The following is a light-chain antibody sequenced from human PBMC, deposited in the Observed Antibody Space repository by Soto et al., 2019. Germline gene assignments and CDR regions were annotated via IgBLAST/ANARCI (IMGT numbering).Light chain of an antibody. CDR1: QNLRSS. CDR2: GAS. Sequence: EIVMTQSPATLSLSPGERATISCRASQNLRSSLAWYKQKPGQAPRLLVYGASTRATGIPARFSGSGSGTEFTLTISSLKSEDFEVYFCQQYNIWPQTFGQGTKVDIK. CDR3: QQYNIWPQT. J-gene: IGKJ1*01. V-gene: IGKV3-15*01.